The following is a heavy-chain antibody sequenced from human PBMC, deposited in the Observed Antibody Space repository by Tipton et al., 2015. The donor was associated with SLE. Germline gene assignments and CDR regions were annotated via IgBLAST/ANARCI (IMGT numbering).Heavy chain of an antibody. CDR3: AKDSSGWYFDY. Sequence: SLRLSCAASGFTFSTYGMHWVRQAPGKGLEWVAVISYDGSNKYYADSVKGRFTISRDNSKNTLYLQMNSLRAEDTAVYYCAKDSSGWYFDYWGQGTLVTVSS. CDR2: ISYDGSNK. CDR1: GFTFSTYG. D-gene: IGHD6-19*01. J-gene: IGHJ4*02. V-gene: IGHV3-30*18.